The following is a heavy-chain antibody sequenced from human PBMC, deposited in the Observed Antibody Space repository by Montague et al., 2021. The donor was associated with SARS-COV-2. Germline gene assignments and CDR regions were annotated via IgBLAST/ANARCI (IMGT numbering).Heavy chain of an antibody. V-gene: IGHV4-31*03. D-gene: IGHD3-10*01. CDR3: ARGFELLGDDY. CDR1: GGSISSGGYY. CDR2: IYYSGST. J-gene: IGHJ4*02. Sequence: TLSLPCTVSGGSISSGGYYWSWIRQHPGKGLEWIGYIYYSGSTYYNPSLKSRVTISVDTSKNQFSLKLSSVTAADTAVYYCARGFELLGDDYWGQGTLVTVSS.